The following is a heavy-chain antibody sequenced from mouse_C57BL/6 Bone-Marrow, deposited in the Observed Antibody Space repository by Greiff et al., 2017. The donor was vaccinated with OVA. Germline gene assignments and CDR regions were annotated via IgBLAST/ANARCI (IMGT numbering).Heavy chain of an antibody. CDR3: AREGADGYYVFAY. CDR1: GYTFTSYW. V-gene: IGHV1-52*01. J-gene: IGHJ3*01. Sequence: QVQLQQPGAELVRPGSSVKLSCKASGYTFTSYWMHWVKQRPIQGLEWIGNIDPSDSETHYNQKFKDKATLTVDKSSSTAYMQLSSLTSEDSAVYYCAREGADGYYVFAYWGQGTLVTVSA. CDR2: IDPSDSET. D-gene: IGHD2-3*01.